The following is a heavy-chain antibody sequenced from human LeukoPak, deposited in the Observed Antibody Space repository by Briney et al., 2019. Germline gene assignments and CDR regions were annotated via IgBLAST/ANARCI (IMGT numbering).Heavy chain of an antibody. V-gene: IGHV3-23*01. Sequence: PSETLSFTCTVSGGSISYFFWSWLRQPPGKGLEWVSAISGSGSGGSTYHADSVKGRFTISRDNSKNTLYLQMNSLRAEYTALYYCAKDFPSGWSTWGQGTLVTVSS. CDR2: ISGSGSGGST. CDR3: AKDFPSGWST. J-gene: IGHJ4*02. D-gene: IGHD6-19*01. CDR1: GGSISYFF.